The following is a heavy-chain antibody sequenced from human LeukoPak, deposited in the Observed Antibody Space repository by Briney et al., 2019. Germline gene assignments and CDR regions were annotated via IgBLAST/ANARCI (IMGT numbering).Heavy chain of an antibody. CDR3: ARSDVVVPAANWFDP. Sequence: PSETLSLICAVYGGSFSGYYWSWIRQPPGKGLEWIGEINHSGSTNYNPSLKSRVTISVDTSKNQFSLKLSSVTAADTAVYYCARSDVVVPAANWFDPWGQGTLVTVSS. V-gene: IGHV4-34*01. J-gene: IGHJ5*02. CDR2: INHSGST. D-gene: IGHD2-2*01. CDR1: GGSFSGYY.